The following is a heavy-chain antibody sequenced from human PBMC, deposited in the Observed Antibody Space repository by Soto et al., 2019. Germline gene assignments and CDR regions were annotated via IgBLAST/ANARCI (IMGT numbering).Heavy chain of an antibody. CDR3: ARVNGDYVPIDY. D-gene: IGHD4-17*01. V-gene: IGHV3-48*02. CDR2: ISHGSYGSSTI. Sequence: GGSLRLSCATSGFAFKSYSMNWVRQAPGKGLGWISYISHGSYGSSTIHYADSVKGRFTISRDEAKNSLYLQMNSLRDEDTAVYYCARVNGDYVPIDYWGQGALVTVSS. J-gene: IGHJ4*02. CDR1: GFAFKSYS.